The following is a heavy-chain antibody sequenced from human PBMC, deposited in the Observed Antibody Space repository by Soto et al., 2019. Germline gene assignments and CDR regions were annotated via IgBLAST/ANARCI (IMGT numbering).Heavy chain of an antibody. CDR2: SRGSGGST. J-gene: IGHJ4*02. Sequence: EVQLLESGGGLVQPGGSLRLSCAVSGFTFSTYAMSWVRQAPGKGLEWVSDSRGSGGSTHYADSVKGRFTISRDTSKNELYLQMNSLRAYDTAVYYCAKTSALSGSYMAFDYCGQGTLVTVSS. CDR3: AKTSALSGSYMAFDY. CDR1: GFTFSTYA. V-gene: IGHV3-23*01. D-gene: IGHD3-10*01.